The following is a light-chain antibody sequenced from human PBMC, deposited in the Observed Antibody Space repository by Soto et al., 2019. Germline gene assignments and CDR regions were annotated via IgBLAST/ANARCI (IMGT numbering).Light chain of an antibody. CDR2: AAS. J-gene: IGKJ5*01. V-gene: IGKV1-39*01. CDR1: QSISDY. CDR3: QQSYSKPIT. Sequence: DLQMTQSPSSLSASVGDRVTITCRASQSISDYLNWYQQKPGKAPKLLMFAASRLQSGVPSTFSGSGSGTDFTLTISSLQPEDFATYYCQQSYSKPITFGQGTRLEIK.